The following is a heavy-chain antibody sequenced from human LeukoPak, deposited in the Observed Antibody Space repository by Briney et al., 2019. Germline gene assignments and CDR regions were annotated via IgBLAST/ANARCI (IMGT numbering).Heavy chain of an antibody. CDR1: GSSICSYY. J-gene: IGHJ5*02. D-gene: IGHD6-13*01. CDR2: IYYSGST. Sequence: SETLSLTCTVSGSSICSYYWSWIRQPPGKGLEWIGYIYYSGSTNYNPSLKSRVTISVDTSKNQFSLELSSVTAADTAVYYCARWVEYSSSWYWFDPWGQGTLVTVSS. V-gene: IGHV4-59*01. CDR3: ARWVEYSSSWYWFDP.